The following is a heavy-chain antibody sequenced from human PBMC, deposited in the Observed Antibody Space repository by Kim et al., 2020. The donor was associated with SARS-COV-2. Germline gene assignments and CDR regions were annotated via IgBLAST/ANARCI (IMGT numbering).Heavy chain of an antibody. Sequence: NYAQKFQGRVTMTRDTSISTAYMELSRLRSDDTAVYYCARVLNSGSYEDYWGQGTLVTVSS. CDR3: ARVLNSGSYEDY. D-gene: IGHD1-26*01. V-gene: IGHV1-2*02. J-gene: IGHJ4*02.